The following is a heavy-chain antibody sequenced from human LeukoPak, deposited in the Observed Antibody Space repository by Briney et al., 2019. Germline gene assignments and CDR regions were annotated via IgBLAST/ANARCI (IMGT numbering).Heavy chain of an antibody. CDR1: GCTFSSYW. J-gene: IGHJ4*02. CDR2: IKQDGSEK. CDR3: ARGFTIFGVATLYYFDY. D-gene: IGHD3-3*01. Sequence: GGSLRLSCVASGCTFSSYWMSWVRQAPGKGLECVADIKQDGSEKYYVDSVKGRFTISRDNAKNTLYLQMNSLRAEDTAVYYCARGFTIFGVATLYYFDYWGQGTLVTVSS. V-gene: IGHV3-7*01.